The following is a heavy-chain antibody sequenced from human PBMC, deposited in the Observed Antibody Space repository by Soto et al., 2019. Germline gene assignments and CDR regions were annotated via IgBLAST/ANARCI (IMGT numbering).Heavy chain of an antibody. CDR1: GGSISSYY. D-gene: IGHD6-19*01. CDR3: ARDWNSSGWYLGDY. J-gene: IGHJ4*02. Sequence: SETLSLTCTVSGGSISSYYWSWIRQPPGKGLEWIGYIYYTGSTNYNPSLKSRVTMSVDTSKNQFSLKLTSATAADTAVYYCARDWNSSGWYLGDYWGQGTLVTVSS. V-gene: IGHV4-59*01. CDR2: IYYTGST.